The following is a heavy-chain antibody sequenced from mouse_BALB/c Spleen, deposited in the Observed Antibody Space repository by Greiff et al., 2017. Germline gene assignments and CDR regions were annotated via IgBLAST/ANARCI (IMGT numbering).Heavy chain of an antibody. V-gene: IGHV5-6-5*01. Sequence: EVHLVESGGGLVKPGGSLKLSCAASGFTFSSYAMSWVRQTPEKRLEWVASISSGGSTYYPDSVKGRFTISRDNARNILYLQMSSLRSEDTAMYYCARGPYGYYFDYWGQGTTLTVSS. D-gene: IGHD1-1*01. CDR3: ARGPYGYYFDY. CDR1: GFTFSSYA. CDR2: ISSGGST. J-gene: IGHJ2*01.